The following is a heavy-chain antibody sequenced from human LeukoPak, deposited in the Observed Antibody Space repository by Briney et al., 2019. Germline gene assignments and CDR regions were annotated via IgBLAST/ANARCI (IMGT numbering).Heavy chain of an antibody. V-gene: IGHV1-2*02. CDR3: ARDERRGYSGYDPYYMDV. Sequence: GASVKVSCKGSGYIFTGHLIHWVRQAPGQGLEWMGWINPNSGATTYAQKFKGRVTMTRDTSTSTAYMELSGLRSDDTAIYFWARDERRGYSGYDPYYMDVWGKGTTLTVSS. CDR1: GYIFTGHL. J-gene: IGHJ6*03. CDR2: INPNSGAT. D-gene: IGHD5-12*01.